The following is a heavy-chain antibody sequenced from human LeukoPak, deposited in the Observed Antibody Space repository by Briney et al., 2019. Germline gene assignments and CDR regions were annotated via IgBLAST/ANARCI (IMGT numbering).Heavy chain of an antibody. D-gene: IGHD4-17*01. J-gene: IGHJ1*01. V-gene: IGHV1-69*13. CDR2: IIPIFGTA. Sequence: ASVKVSCKASGGTFSSYAISWVRQAPGQGLEWMGGIIPIFGTANYAQKFQGRVTITADESTSTAYMELSSLRSEDTALYYCAGSTVTRLAEYFQHWGQGTLVTVSS. CDR3: AGSTVTRLAEYFQH. CDR1: GGTFSSYA.